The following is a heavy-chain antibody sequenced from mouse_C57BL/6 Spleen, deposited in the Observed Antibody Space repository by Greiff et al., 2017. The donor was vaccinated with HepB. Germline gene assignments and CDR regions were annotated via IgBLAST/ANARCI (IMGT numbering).Heavy chain of an antibody. CDR2: INPSSGYT. J-gene: IGHJ1*03. CDR1: GYTFTSYT. V-gene: IGHV1-4*01. Sequence: LVESGAELARPGASVKMSCKASGYTFTSYTMHWVKQRPGQGLEWIGYINPSSGYTKYNQKFKDKATLTADKSSSTAYMQLSSLTSEDSAVYYCARGGVTTSGWYFDVWGTGTTVTVSS. CDR3: ARGGVTTSGWYFDV. D-gene: IGHD2-2*01.